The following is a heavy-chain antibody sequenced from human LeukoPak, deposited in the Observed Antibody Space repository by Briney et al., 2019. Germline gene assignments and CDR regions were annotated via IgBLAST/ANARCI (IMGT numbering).Heavy chain of an antibody. Sequence: GGSLRLSCAASGFTFSSYEMNWVRQAPGKGLEWVSYISSSGSTIYYADSVKGRFTISRDNAKNSLYLQMNSLRAEDTAVYYCAKAYYYGSGSYYKSSYFDYWGQGTLVTVSS. D-gene: IGHD3-10*01. CDR2: ISSSGSTI. CDR1: GFTFSSYE. J-gene: IGHJ4*02. V-gene: IGHV3-48*03. CDR3: AKAYYYGSGSYYKSSYFDY.